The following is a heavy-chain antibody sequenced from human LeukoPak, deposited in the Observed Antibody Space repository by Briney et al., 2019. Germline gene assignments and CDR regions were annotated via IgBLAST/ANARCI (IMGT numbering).Heavy chain of an antibody. CDR1: GFTFSNYS. D-gene: IGHD2-15*01. J-gene: IGHJ5*02. V-gene: IGHV3-23*01. CDR2: INDSDDKT. CDR3: AKTQGYYDA. Sequence: GGSLRLSCAASGFTFSNYSMSWVRQAPGKGLELVSGINDSDDKTDYGAPVKGRFTISRDNSKNTLYLQMSSIRADDTAVYYCAKTQGYYDACGQGALVTVSS.